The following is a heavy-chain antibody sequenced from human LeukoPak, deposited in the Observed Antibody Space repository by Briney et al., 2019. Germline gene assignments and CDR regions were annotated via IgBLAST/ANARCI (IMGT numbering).Heavy chain of an antibody. CDR1: GFTFSIYA. D-gene: IGHD3-22*01. CDR2: ITSRGEST. V-gene: IGHV3-23*01. J-gene: IGHJ4*02. CDR3: ARDRPNYYGSDGHYYRRDGDY. Sequence: GGSLRLSCAASGFTFSIYAMSWVRQAPGRGLQWVPSITSRGESTWYVDSVKGRFTITRDNSENTLYLQMHSLRAEDTAVYYCARDRPNYYGSDGHYYRRDGDYWGRGTLVSVSS.